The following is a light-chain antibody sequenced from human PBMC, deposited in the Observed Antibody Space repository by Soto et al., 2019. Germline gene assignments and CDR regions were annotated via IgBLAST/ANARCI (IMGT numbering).Light chain of an antibody. J-gene: IGKJ4*01. CDR2: AAS. V-gene: IGKV1-27*01. CDR3: QKYNSALLT. Sequence: DIQMTQSPSSLSASVGDRVTITCRASKGISNYLAWYQQRPGKVPKLLIYAASTLQSGVPSRFSGSGSGTDFTLTISSLQPEDDATYYCQKYNSALLTFGGGTKVEI. CDR1: KGISNY.